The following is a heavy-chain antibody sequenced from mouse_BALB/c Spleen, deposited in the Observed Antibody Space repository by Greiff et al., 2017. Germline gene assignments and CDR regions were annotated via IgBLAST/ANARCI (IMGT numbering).Heavy chain of an antibody. D-gene: IGHD3-1*01. CDR1: GYTFTSYY. CDR2: IYPGNVNT. V-gene: IGHV1S56*01. Sequence: VQLVESGPELVKPGASVRISCKASGYTFTSYYIHWVKQRPGQGLEWIGWIYPGNVNTKYNEKFKGKATLTADKSSSTAYMQLSSLTSEDSAVYFCARSQLGLLWFAYWGQGTLVTVSA. J-gene: IGHJ3*01. CDR3: ARSQLGLLWFAY.